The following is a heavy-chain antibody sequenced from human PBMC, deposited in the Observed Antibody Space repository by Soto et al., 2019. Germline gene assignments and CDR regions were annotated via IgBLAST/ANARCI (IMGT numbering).Heavy chain of an antibody. CDR1: GGTFSSYA. Sequence: SVKVSCKASGGTFSSYAISWVRQAPGQGLEWMGGIIPIFGTANYAQKFQGRVTITADESTSTAYMELSRLRSDDTAVYYCARELIAVAGTGYYGMDVWGQGTTVTVSS. J-gene: IGHJ6*02. CDR3: ARELIAVAGTGYYGMDV. V-gene: IGHV1-69*13. D-gene: IGHD6-19*01. CDR2: IIPIFGTA.